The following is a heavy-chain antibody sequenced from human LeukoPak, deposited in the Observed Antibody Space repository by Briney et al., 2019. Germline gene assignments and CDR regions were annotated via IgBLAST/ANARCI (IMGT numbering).Heavy chain of an antibody. V-gene: IGHV3-15*01. D-gene: IGHD1-7*01. CDR1: GFTFSDAW. CDR3: TTEYNWNYVH. J-gene: IGHJ4*01. CDR2: VKSKTDGGTT. Sequence: PGGSLRLSCVASGFTFSDAWMSWVPQAPGKGLEWVGRVKSKTDGGTTDYPAPIKDRFTVSRDDSKNTLYLQMNSLKTEDTAVYYCTTEYNWNYVHWGQGTLVTVSS.